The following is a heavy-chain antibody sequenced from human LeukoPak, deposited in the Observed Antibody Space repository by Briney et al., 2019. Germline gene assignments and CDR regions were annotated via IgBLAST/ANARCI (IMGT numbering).Heavy chain of an antibody. CDR1: GFAFTSYW. V-gene: IGHV3-43*02. J-gene: IGHJ6*02. CDR3: AKGAYSYGQENYYYYYGMDV. Sequence: GGSLRLSCAASGFAFTSYWMHCVGPAPGEGLEWVSLISGDGGSTYYADSVKGRFTISRDNSKNSLYLQMNSLRTEDTALYYCAKGAYSYGQENYYYYYGMDVWGQGTTVTVSS. CDR2: ISGDGGST. D-gene: IGHD5-18*01.